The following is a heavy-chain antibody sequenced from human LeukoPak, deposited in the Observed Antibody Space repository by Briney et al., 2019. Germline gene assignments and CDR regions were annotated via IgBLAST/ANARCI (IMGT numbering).Heavy chain of an antibody. J-gene: IGHJ4*02. V-gene: IGHV4-61*01. CDR1: GGSVSSGSYY. CDR3: ARSGSRVLPAAI. Sequence: SETLSLTCTVSGGSVSSGSYYWSWLRQPPGRGLEWIGYIYYSGSTNYNPSLKSRVTISVDTSKNQFSLKLSSVTAADTAVYYCARSGSRVLPAAIWGQGTLVTVSS. CDR2: IYYSGST. D-gene: IGHD2-2*01.